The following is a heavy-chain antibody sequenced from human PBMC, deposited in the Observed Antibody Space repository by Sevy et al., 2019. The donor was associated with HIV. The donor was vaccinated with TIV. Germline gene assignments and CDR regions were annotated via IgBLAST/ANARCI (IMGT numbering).Heavy chain of an antibody. Sequence: ASVKVSCKASGGTFSSYAISWVRQAPGQGLEWMGGIIPIFGTANYAQKFHGRVTITADESTSTAYMELSSLRSEDTAVYYCARDRLYYYDSSGYYYPDAFDIWGQGTMVTVSS. CDR3: ARDRLYYYDSSGYYYPDAFDI. CDR2: IIPIFGTA. J-gene: IGHJ3*02. V-gene: IGHV1-69*13. D-gene: IGHD3-22*01. CDR1: GGTFSSYA.